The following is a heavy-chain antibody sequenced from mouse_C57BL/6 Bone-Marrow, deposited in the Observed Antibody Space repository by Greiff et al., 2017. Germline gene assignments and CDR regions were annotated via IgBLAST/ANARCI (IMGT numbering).Heavy chain of an antibody. V-gene: IGHV5-9-1*02. CDR1: GFTFSSYA. CDR2: ISSGGDYI. J-gene: IGHJ1*03. CDR3: TRGGANWDVYWYFDV. D-gene: IGHD4-1*01. Sequence: EVKVVESGEGLVKPGGSLKLSCAASGFTFSSYAMSWVRQTPEKRLEWVAYISSGGDYIYYADTVKGRFTISRDNARNTLYLQMSSLKSEDTAMYYCTRGGANWDVYWYFDVWGTGTTVTVSS.